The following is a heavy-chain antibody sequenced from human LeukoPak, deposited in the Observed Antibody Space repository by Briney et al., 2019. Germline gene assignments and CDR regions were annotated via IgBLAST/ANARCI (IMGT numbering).Heavy chain of an antibody. CDR3: AKDAQRGFDYSNSLEY. Sequence: PGKSLTLSCVASQFTFSTYGMNWVRQAPGKGLEWVADIWRDGSNQYYVDSVKGRFTISRDNSKNTVYLQMNSLRAEDTAVYFCAKDAQRGFDYSNSLEYWGQGTLVTVSS. D-gene: IGHD4-11*01. CDR2: IWRDGSNQ. CDR1: QFTFSTYG. V-gene: IGHV3-33*06. J-gene: IGHJ4*02.